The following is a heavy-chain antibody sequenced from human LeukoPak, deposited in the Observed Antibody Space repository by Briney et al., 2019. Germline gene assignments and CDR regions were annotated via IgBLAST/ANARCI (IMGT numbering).Heavy chain of an antibody. D-gene: IGHD3-22*01. J-gene: IGHJ3*02. V-gene: IGHV4-39*01. CDR1: GGSISSSRYY. CDR3: ARLVVVVIRDAFDI. Sequence: SETLSLTCTVSGGSISSSRYYWGCLRQPPGKGREWIGIIYYSGSTYYNPSLKSRVTISVDTSKNQFSLKPSSVPAADTAVYYCARLVVVVIRDAFDIWGQGTIVTVSS. CDR2: IYYSGST.